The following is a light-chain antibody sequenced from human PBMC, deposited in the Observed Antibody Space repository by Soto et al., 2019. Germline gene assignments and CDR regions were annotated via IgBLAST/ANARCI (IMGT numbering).Light chain of an antibody. CDR2: KTS. CDR1: ESVVAW. CDR3: KQEHNHPGT. Sequence: DIQLTQFPSNLSASVGDRVTITCRASESVVAWLAWYQQKPGKAPKLLIYKTSTLESGVPSRFSSSVSGTQFSLSISEMHPVDFATYYFKQEHNHPGTFGQGT. V-gene: IGKV1-5*03. J-gene: IGKJ5*01.